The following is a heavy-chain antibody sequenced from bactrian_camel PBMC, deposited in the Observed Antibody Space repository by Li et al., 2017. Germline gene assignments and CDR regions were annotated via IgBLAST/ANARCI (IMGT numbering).Heavy chain of an antibody. Sequence: VQLVESGGDLAQPGKSLKITCRTSFTFAKHHMYWIRQAPGKGLEWVASLHTDDSAHYGEPAKGRFTISRDNAKNTLYLQMNNLKTEATAVYYCVASMATMSEMGPFEHWGQGTQVTVS. D-gene: IGHD4*01. V-gene: IGHV3S10*01. CDR1: FTFAKHH. CDR2: LHTDDSA. CDR3: VASMATMSEMGPFEH. J-gene: IGHJ4*01.